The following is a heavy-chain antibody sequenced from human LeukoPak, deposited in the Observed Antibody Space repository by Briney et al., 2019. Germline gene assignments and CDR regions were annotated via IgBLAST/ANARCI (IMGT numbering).Heavy chain of an antibody. V-gene: IGHV3-64*01. CDR2: ISSNGGST. J-gene: IGHJ4*02. D-gene: IGHD6-13*01. CDR1: GFTFSSYA. CDR3: ARGQGSSSWLLYYFDY. Sequence: GGSLRLSCAASGFTFSSYAMHWVRQAPGKGLEYVSAISSNGGSTYYANSVKGRFTISRDNSKNTLYLQMGSLRAEDMAVYYCARGQGSSSWLLYYFDYWGQGTLVTVSS.